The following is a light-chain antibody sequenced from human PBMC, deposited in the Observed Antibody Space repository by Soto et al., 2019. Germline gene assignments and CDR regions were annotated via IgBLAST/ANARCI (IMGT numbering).Light chain of an antibody. J-gene: IGLJ2*01. CDR2: DDS. CDR1: NIGSKS. CDR3: QVWDSSSDHPDVV. V-gene: IGLV3-21*02. Sequence: SYELPQPPSVSVAPGQTARITCGGNNIGSKSVHWYQQKPGRAPVLVVYDDSDRPSGIPERFSGSNSGNTATLTISRVEAGDEADYYCQVWDSSSDHPDVVFGGGTQLTVL.